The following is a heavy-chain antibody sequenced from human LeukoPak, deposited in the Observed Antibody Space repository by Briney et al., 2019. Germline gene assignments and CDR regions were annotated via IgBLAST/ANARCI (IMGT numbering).Heavy chain of an antibody. CDR2: IRYDGSNK. Sequence: PGGSLRLSCAASGFTFSSYGMHWFRQAPGKGLEWVAFIRYDGSNKYYADSVKGRFTISKDNSKNTLYLQMNSLRAEDTAVYYCAKEGDKGGETKQLWLLPLDYWGQGTLVTVSS. CDR1: GFTFSSYG. V-gene: IGHV3-30*02. D-gene: IGHD5-18*01. J-gene: IGHJ4*02. CDR3: AKEGDKGGETKQLWLLPLDY.